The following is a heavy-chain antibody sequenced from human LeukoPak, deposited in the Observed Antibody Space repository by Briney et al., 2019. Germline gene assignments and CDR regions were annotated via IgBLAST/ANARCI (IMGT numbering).Heavy chain of an antibody. CDR3: AKSARDYNFWQHLYYYYMDV. CDR1: GFTFSSYG. V-gene: IGHV3-7*01. D-gene: IGHD3-3*01. Sequence: GGSLRLSCAASGFTFSSYGMTWVRQAPGKGLEWVANIKQDGSEKYYVDSVKGRFTISRDNANNLMFLQMNSLRAEDTAVYYCAKSARDYNFWQHLYYYYMDVWGKGTTVTVSS. CDR2: IKQDGSEK. J-gene: IGHJ6*03.